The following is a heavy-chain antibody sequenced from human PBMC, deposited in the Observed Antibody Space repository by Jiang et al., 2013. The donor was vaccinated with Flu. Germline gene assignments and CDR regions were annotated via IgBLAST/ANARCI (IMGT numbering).Heavy chain of an antibody. CDR3: AKAPRGYSGYDQKNDY. J-gene: IGHJ4*02. V-gene: IGHV1-18*01. CDR1: GYIFASYG. D-gene: IGHD5-12*01. CDR2: ISAYNGNT. Sequence: AEVKKPGASVKVSCKASGYIFASYGIIWVRQAPGQGLEWMGWISAYNGNTNYAQKLQGRVTMTTDTSTSTAYMELRSLRSDDTAVYYCAKAPRGYSGYDQKNDYWGQGTLVTVSS.